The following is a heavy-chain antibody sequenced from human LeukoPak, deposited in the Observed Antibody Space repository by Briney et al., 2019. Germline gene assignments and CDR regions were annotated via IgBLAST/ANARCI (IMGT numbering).Heavy chain of an antibody. CDR1: GFPFSSYA. D-gene: IGHD5-12*01. Sequence: GGSLRLSCAASGFPFSSYAMSWVRQAPGKGLEWVSLIKASGGDTYFADSVKGRFTISRDNSKNTLYLQAESLRAEDTAVYYCAKSRRSNTYDSPFDSWGQGTLVTVSS. CDR3: AKSRRSNTYDSPFDS. J-gene: IGHJ4*02. V-gene: IGHV3-23*01. CDR2: IKASGGDT.